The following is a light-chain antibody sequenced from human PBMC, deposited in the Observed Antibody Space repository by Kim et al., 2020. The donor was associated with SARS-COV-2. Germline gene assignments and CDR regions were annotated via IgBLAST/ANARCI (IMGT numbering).Light chain of an antibody. CDR1: EDISSY. J-gene: IGKJ1*01. Sequence: IQMTQSPSSLSASVGDRVTVTCRASEDISSYLVWYQQKPGKAPKPLIYAASTLQSGVPSRFSGSRSGTDFTLTISGLQSEDAATYYCKNYNRAPWTFGQGPKVEIK. CDR3: KNYNRAPWT. V-gene: IGKV1-27*01. CDR2: AAS.